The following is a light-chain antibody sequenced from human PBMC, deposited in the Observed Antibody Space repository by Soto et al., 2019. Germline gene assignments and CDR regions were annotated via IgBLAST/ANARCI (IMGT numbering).Light chain of an antibody. V-gene: IGKV1-33*01. CDR1: QDISSY. J-gene: IGKJ3*01. CDR3: QEYEKLFS. CDR2: DAS. Sequence: DIPMTQSPSSLSASVGGRVNITCRASQDISSYLTWYQQKPGKAPKLLIYDASNWEAGVPARFSGSGSGTDFTLTISSLQPEDIATYYCQEYEKLFSFGPGTKVDIK.